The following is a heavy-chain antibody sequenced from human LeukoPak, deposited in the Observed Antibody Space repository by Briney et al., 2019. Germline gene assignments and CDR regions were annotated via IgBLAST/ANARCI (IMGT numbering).Heavy chain of an antibody. J-gene: IGHJ4*02. Sequence: ASVKVSCKASGYTFTSYDINWVRQATGQGLEWMGWMNPNSGNTGYAQKFQGRVTMTRNTSISTAYMELSSLRSEDTAVYYCARVGSVAGTEFDYWSQGTLVTVSS. V-gene: IGHV1-8*01. D-gene: IGHD6-19*01. CDR2: MNPNSGNT. CDR3: ARVGSVAGTEFDY. CDR1: GYTFTSYD.